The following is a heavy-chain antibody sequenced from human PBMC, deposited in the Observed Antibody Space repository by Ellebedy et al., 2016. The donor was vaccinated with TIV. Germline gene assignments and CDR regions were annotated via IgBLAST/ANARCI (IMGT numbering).Heavy chain of an antibody. CDR1: GYSFTTYW. D-gene: IGHD2-15*01. CDR2: IYPGDSETIT. J-gene: IGHJ4*02. V-gene: IGHV5-51*01. CDR3: VRGPLGYCSGGSCSADY. Sequence: GESLKISCKGSGYSFTTYWIGWVRQMPGIGLQWMGIIYPGDSETITRYSPSFQGQVTISADKSISSAYLQWSSLKASDTAMYYCVRGPLGYCSGGSCSADYWGQGTLVTVSS.